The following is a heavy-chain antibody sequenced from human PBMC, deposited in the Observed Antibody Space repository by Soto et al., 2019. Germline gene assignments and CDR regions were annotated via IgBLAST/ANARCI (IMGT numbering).Heavy chain of an antibody. J-gene: IGHJ6*02. CDR1: GYTFTSYA. CDR3: ATYGSGSPPYYYYYGMDV. V-gene: IGHV7-4-1*01. CDR2: INTNTGNP. D-gene: IGHD3-10*01. Sequence: ASVKVSCKASGYTFTSYAMNWVRQAPGQGLEWMGWINTNTGNPTYAQGFTGRFVFSLGTSVITAYLQICSLKAEDTAVYYCATYGSGSPPYYYYYGMDVWGQGTTVTVS.